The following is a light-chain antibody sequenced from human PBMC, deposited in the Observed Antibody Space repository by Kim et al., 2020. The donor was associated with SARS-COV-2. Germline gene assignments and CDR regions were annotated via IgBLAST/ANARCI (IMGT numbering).Light chain of an antibody. CDR1: NIGSNN. V-gene: IGLV3-9*01. CDR2: RDS. J-gene: IGLJ2*01. Sequence: SVALGQTARITCGGNNIGSNNVHWYQQKPGQAPVLVIYRDSNRPSGIPERFSGSNSGNTATLTISRAQAGDEADYYCQVWDSSLVVFGGGTQLTVL. CDR3: QVWDSSLVV.